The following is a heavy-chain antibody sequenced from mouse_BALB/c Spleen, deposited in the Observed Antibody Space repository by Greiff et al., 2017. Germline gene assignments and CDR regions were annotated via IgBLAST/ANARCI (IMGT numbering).Heavy chain of an antibody. Sequence: VQLQQSGPELVKPGASVKIPCRASGSTFTDYNMTWVRQTHGKSLEWFGDINPNNGGTSYTQKFKGRATLTVDKSSSTAYMELRSLTSEDTAVFYCARTEGNYDIDYWGQGTTLTVSA. CDR1: GSTFTDYN. D-gene: IGHD2-1*01. CDR2: INPNNGGT. V-gene: IGHV1-18*01. J-gene: IGHJ2*01. CDR3: ARTEGNYDIDY.